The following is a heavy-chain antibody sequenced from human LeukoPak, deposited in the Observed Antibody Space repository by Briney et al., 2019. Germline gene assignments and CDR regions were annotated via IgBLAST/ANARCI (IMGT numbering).Heavy chain of an antibody. CDR1: GNSTSSYY. V-gene: IGHV4-4*07. J-gene: IGHJ4*02. CDR3: ARETTGLARYFDY. Sequence: SETLSLTCTVSGNSTSSYYWSWIRQPAGRGLEWIGRIYTSGSTNYNPSLKSRVTMSVDTSKNQFSLNLSSVTAADTAVYYCARETTGLARYFDYWGQGTLVTVSS. CDR2: IYTSGST. D-gene: IGHD4-17*01.